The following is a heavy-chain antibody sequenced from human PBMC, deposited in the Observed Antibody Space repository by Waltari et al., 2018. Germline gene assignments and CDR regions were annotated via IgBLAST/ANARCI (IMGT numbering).Heavy chain of an antibody. V-gene: IGHV1-24*01. Sequence: VQLVQSGAEVKKPGASVKVSCKVSGYTLTELTMHRVRQVLGKGLEWMGGFDPEDGETIYAQKFQGRVTMTEDTSTDTAYMELSSLRSEDTAVYYCATASSGWSGGADYWFDPWGQGTLVTVSS. CDR3: ATASSGWSGGADYWFDP. CDR1: GYTLTELT. J-gene: IGHJ5*02. CDR2: FDPEDGET. D-gene: IGHD6-19*01.